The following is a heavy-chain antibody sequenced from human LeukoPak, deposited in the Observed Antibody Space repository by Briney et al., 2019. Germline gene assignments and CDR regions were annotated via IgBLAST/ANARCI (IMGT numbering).Heavy chain of an antibody. V-gene: IGHV3-74*01. CDR2: IDTDGSSA. CDR1: GFTFSDYW. D-gene: IGHD4-17*01. Sequence: GGSLRLSCAASGFTFSDYWMHWVRQAPGKGLVWVSRIDTDGSSATYADSVKGRFTISRDNAKNTVYLQMNSLRVEDTGVYYCASALTTVTPHFHYWGQGTLVTVS. J-gene: IGHJ4*02. CDR3: ASALTTVTPHFHY.